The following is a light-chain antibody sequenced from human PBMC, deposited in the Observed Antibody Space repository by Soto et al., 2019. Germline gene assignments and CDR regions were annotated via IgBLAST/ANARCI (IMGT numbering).Light chain of an antibody. Sequence: QSALTQPASVSGSPGQSITISCTGTSSDVGPYNCVSWYQHHPGKAPKLIIYEVSNRPSGVSNRFPGSKSGNTASLTISGLQTEDEADYYCSSYTSSSTYVFGTGTKVTVL. CDR1: SSDVGPYNC. CDR3: SSYTSSSTYV. V-gene: IGLV2-14*01. J-gene: IGLJ1*01. CDR2: EVS.